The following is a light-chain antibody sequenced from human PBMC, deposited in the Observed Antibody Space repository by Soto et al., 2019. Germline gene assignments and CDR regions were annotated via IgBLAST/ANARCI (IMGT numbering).Light chain of an antibody. CDR1: QSVASS. V-gene: IGKV3-11*01. CDR2: DAS. Sequence: EIVLTQSPATLSLSPGERATLSCRASQSVASSLAWYHQKPGQAPSLLIYDASNRATGIPARFSGSGSGTDFTLTISSLEPEDFAVYYCQQRTTVCRTFGGGTRVEIK. CDR3: QQRTTVCRT. J-gene: IGKJ4*01.